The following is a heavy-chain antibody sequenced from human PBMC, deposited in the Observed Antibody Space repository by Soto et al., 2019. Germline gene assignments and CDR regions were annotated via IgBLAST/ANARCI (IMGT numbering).Heavy chain of an antibody. D-gene: IGHD2-8*02. CDR3: ARLTPEGLLVGVFDY. CDR1: GYSFTSYW. Sequence: GESLKISCKGSGYSFTSYWIGWVRQMRGKGLEWMGIIYPGDSDTRYSPSFQGQVTISADKSISTAYLQWSSLKASDTAMYYCARLTPEGLLVGVFDYWGQGTLVTVSS. V-gene: IGHV5-51*01. J-gene: IGHJ4*02. CDR2: IYPGDSDT.